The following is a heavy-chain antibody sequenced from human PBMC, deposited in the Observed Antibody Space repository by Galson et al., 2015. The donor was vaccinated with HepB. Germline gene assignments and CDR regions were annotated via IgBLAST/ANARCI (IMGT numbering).Heavy chain of an antibody. J-gene: IGHJ6*02. CDR3: ARVRPARRNYGEYVVWYYYSGMDV. D-gene: IGHD4-17*01. CDR2: MNPNSGNT. CDR1: GFTFTSYD. Sequence: SVKVSCKASGFTFTSYDINWVRQATGQGLEWVGWMNPNSGNTGYAQKFQGRVTMTRNTSISTAYMELSSLRSEDTAVYYCARVRPARRNYGEYVVWYYYSGMDVWGQGTTVTVSS. V-gene: IGHV1-8*01.